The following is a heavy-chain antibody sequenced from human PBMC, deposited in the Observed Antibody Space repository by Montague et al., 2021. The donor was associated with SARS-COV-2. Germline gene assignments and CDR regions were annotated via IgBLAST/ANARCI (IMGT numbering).Heavy chain of an antibody. J-gene: IGHJ6*02. Sequence: SLRLSCAASGFTFDDYAMYWVRQDPGRGLEWVSSISWNSATILFAESVKGRFTISRDNAKNSLYLQATSLRPEDTALYYCAKDIGPGIAVADATGGYYYYDMDVWGQGTPVTVSS. D-gene: IGHD6-19*01. CDR3: AKDIGPGIAVADATGGYYYYDMDV. CDR1: GFTFDDYA. V-gene: IGHV3-9*01. CDR2: ISWNSATI.